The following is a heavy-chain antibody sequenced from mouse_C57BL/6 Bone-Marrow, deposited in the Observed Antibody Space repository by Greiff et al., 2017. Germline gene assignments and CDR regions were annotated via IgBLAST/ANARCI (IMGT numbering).Heavy chain of an antibody. CDR1: GFSLTSYG. D-gene: IGHD2-5*01. J-gene: IGHJ3*01. CDR2: IWRGGST. Sequence: QVQLKESGPGLVQPSQSLSITCTVSGFSLTSYGVHWVRQSPGKGLEWLGVIWRGGSTDYNAAFMSRLGITKDNSKSQVFFKMNSLQADDTAIYYCATAYYSNYGFAYWGQGTLVTVSA. CDR3: ATAYYSNYGFAY. V-gene: IGHV2-5*01.